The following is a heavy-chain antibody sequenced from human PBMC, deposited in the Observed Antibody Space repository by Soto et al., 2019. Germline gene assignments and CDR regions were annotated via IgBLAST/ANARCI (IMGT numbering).Heavy chain of an antibody. V-gene: IGHV1-3*01. CDR3: ATRPPGVWAGVFDY. CDR1: GYTFTSYA. CDR2: INAGNGNT. J-gene: IGHJ4*02. Sequence: ASVKVSCKASGYTFTSYAMHWVRQAPGQRLEWMGWINAGNGNTKYSQKFQGRVTITRDTSASTAYMELSSLRSADTAVYYCATRPPGVWAGVFDYWSQGTLVTVSS. D-gene: IGHD1-26*01.